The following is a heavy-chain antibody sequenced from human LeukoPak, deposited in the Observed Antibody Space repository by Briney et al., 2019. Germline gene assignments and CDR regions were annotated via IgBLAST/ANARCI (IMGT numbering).Heavy chain of an antibody. CDR2: ISYDGSNE. D-gene: IGHD6-13*01. CDR3: ARGADSSSWYWFDP. V-gene: IGHV3-30*04. CDR1: GFTFSSYA. Sequence: GGSLRLSCAAPGFTFSSYAMHWVRQAPGKGLEGVAVISYDGSNEYYADSVKCRFTISRGNSKNTLYLQMNSLRAEDTAVYYCARGADSSSWYWFDPWGQGTLVTVSS. J-gene: IGHJ5*02.